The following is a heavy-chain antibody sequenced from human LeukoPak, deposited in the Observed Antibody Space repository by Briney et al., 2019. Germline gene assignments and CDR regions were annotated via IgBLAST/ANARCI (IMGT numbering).Heavy chain of an antibody. CDR2: ISYDGSNK. V-gene: IGHV3-30*19. CDR3: ARETAVAGSYYSDY. Sequence: GGSLRLSCGTSGFSFSSCGMHWVRQAPGKGLEWVAVISYDGSNKYYADSVKGRFTISRDNSKNTLYLQMNSLRAEDTAVYYCARETAVAGSYYSDYWGQGTLVTVSS. D-gene: IGHD6-19*01. CDR1: GFSFSSCG. J-gene: IGHJ4*02.